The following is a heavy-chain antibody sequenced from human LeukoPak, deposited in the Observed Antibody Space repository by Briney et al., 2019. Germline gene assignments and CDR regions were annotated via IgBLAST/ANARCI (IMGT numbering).Heavy chain of an antibody. D-gene: IGHD2-21*02. V-gene: IGHV3-11*01. CDR1: AFTLGDWY. CDR2: ISNIGTTT. CDR3: ACDFRYLGHDF. Sequence: GGSLRLSCTASAFTLGDWYMSWIRQAPGKGLEWISYISNIGTTTYYAESVKGRFTISRDNAKNSLYLQMNSLRAEDTAVYYCACDFRYLGHDFWGPGTLVTVSS. J-gene: IGHJ4*02.